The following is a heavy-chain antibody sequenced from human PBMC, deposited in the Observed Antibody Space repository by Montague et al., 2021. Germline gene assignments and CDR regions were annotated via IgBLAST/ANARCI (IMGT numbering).Heavy chain of an antibody. D-gene: IGHD3-10*01. CDR1: SGSIFHAH. Sequence: SETLSLTCTVSSGSIFHAHWSWVRQPPGKGLEWLGSMFYGGATSNNPSLKSRVTMSIDTSTNQFSLKLSFVTAADTAVYYCAKQDYFVSGTSYKGFDPWGQGTLATVSS. J-gene: IGHJ5*02. CDR3: AKQDYFVSGTSYKGFDP. V-gene: IGHV4-59*08. CDR2: MFYGGAT.